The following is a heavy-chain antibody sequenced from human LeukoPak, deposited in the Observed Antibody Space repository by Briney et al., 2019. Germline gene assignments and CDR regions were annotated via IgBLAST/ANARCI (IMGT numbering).Heavy chain of an antibody. CDR2: ISSSSSYI. J-gene: IGHJ4*02. CDR1: GFTFSSYS. V-gene: IGHV3-21*01. D-gene: IGHD6-6*01. Sequence: GGSLRLSCAASGFTFSSYSMNWVRQAPGKGLEWVSSISSSSSYIYYADSVKGRFTISRDNAKNSLYLQMNSLRAEDTAVYYCAREPGSSSAGGYWGQGTLVTVSS. CDR3: AREPGSSSAGGY.